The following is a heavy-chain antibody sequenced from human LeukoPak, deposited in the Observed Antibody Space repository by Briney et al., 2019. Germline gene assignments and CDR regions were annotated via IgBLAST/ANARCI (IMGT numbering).Heavy chain of an antibody. CDR2: MRQDGNEK. V-gene: IGHV3-7*01. Sequence: GRSLRLSCVASGFTFSSYWMTWVRQAPGKGLEWVANMRQDGNEKYYVDSVRGRFTISRDNAKNSLYLQMNSLRAEDTAVYYCATDRRGSNDYWGQGTLVTVSS. J-gene: IGHJ4*02. CDR1: GFTFSSYW. D-gene: IGHD3-10*01. CDR3: ATDRRGSNDY.